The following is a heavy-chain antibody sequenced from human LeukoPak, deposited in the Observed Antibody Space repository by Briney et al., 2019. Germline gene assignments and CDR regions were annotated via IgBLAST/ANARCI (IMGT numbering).Heavy chain of an antibody. CDR3: ARWGRYNSGRHNWFDP. D-gene: IGHD6-19*01. J-gene: IGHJ5*02. Sequence: GESLKISCKGSGYSFSSYWIGWVRQLPGKGLEWMGIIYPGDSDTRYSLSFQGQVTISADKSITTAYLQWSSLKASDTAIYYCARWGRYNSGRHNWFDPWGQGTLVTVSS. CDR1: GYSFSSYW. CDR2: IYPGDSDT. V-gene: IGHV5-51*01.